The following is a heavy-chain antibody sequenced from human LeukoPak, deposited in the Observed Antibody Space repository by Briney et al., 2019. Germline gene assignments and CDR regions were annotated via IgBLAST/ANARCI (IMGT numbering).Heavy chain of an antibody. CDR1: GYTSTSYG. J-gene: IGHJ6*03. V-gene: IGHV1-18*01. Sequence: GASVKVSCKASGYTSTSYGISWVRQAPGQGLEWMGWISAYNGNTNYAQKLQGRVTMTTDTSTSTAYMELRSLRSDDTAVYYCARPNIVVVPAVDYYYYMDVWGKGTTVTVSS. CDR3: ARPNIVVVPAVDYYYYMDV. CDR2: ISAYNGNT. D-gene: IGHD2-2*01.